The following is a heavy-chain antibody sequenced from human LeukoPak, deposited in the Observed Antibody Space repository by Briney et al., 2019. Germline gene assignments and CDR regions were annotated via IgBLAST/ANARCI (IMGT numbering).Heavy chain of an antibody. CDR3: ARGDYYDSSGYRGAFDI. J-gene: IGHJ3*02. D-gene: IGHD3-22*01. CDR1: GGSISSYY. Sequence: SETLSLTCTVSGGSISSYYWSWIRQPPGKGLEWIGYIYYSGSTNYNPSLKSRVTISVDTSKNQFSLKLSSVTAADTAVYYCARGDYYDSSGYRGAFDIWGQGTMVTVSS. CDR2: IYYSGST. V-gene: IGHV4-59*01.